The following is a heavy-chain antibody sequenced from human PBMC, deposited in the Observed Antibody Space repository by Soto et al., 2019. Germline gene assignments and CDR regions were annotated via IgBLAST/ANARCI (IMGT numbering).Heavy chain of an antibody. V-gene: IGHV1-69*02. CDR3: ARAELELRSSYGYYHYYMAV. D-gene: IGHD1-7*01. Sequence: SVKVSCKASGGTFSSYTISWVRQAPGQGLEWMGRIIPILGIANYAQKFQGRVTITADKSTSTAYMELSSLRSEDTAVYYCARAELELRSSYGYYHYYMAVWGKGTTVTVSS. CDR2: IIPILGIA. CDR1: GGTFSSYT. J-gene: IGHJ6*03.